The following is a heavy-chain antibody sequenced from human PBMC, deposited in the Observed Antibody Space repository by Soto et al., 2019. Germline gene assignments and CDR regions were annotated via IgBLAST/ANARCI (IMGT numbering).Heavy chain of an antibody. CDR1: GFSLDTSGVG. Sequence: SGPTLVNPTQTLTLTCTFSGFSLDTSGVGVTWIRQPPGKALEWLALIYWNDDKRYSPSLQSRLTVTKDTSKNQVVLTMTGVDPVDTATYFCAHTGYTSNLYSRYFDYWGQGTLVTVS. CDR3: AHTGYTSNLYSRYFDY. V-gene: IGHV2-5*01. J-gene: IGHJ4*02. CDR2: IYWNDDK. D-gene: IGHD6-13*01.